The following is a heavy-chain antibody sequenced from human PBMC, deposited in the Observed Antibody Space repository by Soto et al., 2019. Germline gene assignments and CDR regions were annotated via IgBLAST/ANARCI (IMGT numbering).Heavy chain of an antibody. D-gene: IGHD6-13*01. CDR3: ARAGYATSWVCILHTGVHGIEIDF. Sequence: QLKLVQSGAEVKKTGASVKVSCKASGYTFISYGIAWVRQALGQGLEWVWLTSTYNSKTNYAHKFQDRVTMTTDTSTSTAYLDVRGLRSDDTAIYSCARAGYATSWVCILHTGVHGIEIDFWGQGTLVTVSS. CDR2: TSTYNSKT. V-gene: IGHV1-18*01. CDR1: GYTFISYG. J-gene: IGHJ4*02.